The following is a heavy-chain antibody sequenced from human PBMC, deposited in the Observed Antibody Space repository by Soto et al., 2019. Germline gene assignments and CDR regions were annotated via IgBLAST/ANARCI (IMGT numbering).Heavy chain of an antibody. CDR1: GFSFSSYS. V-gene: IGHV3-48*02. J-gene: IGHJ4*02. CDR3: ARYLGWHEVRGQGY. Sequence: EVQLVESGGGLVQPGGSLRLSCAASGFSFSSYSMNWVRQAPGKGLEWVSYISSSSSTIYYADSVKGRFTISRDNAKNSLYLQMNSLRDEDTAVYYCARYLGWHEVRGQGYWGQGTLVTVSS. D-gene: IGHD3-10*01. CDR2: ISSSSSTI.